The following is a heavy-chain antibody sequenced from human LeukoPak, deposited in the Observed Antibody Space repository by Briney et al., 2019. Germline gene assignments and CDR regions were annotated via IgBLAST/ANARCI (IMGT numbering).Heavy chain of an antibody. V-gene: IGHV4-38-2*02. D-gene: IGHD3-10*01. Sequence: SETLSLTCAVSGYSISSGYYWGWIRQPPGKGLEWIGSIYHSGSTYYNPSLKSRVTISVATYKTQSSLKLSSVTAADTAVSYCARDRSYSGSYGTDVWGKGTTVTVSS. CDR3: ARDRSYSGSYGTDV. J-gene: IGHJ6*04. CDR2: IYHSGST. CDR1: GYSISSGYY.